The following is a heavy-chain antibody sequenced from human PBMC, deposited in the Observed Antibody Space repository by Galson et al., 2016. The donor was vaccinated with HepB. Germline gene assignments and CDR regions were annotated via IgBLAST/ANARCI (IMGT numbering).Heavy chain of an antibody. J-gene: IGHJ6*02. CDR3: ARGSLVASADV. CDR2: IDHGGVT. CDR1: GGSFNGYY. D-gene: IGHD2-2*01. Sequence: LSLTCAVYGGSFNGYYWTWIRQSPGKGLEWIGEIDHGGVTSYNPSLKSRVSISVDTSERQFSLKGTSVHAADTAVYYCARGSLVASADVWGQGTTVTVSS. V-gene: IGHV4-34*01.